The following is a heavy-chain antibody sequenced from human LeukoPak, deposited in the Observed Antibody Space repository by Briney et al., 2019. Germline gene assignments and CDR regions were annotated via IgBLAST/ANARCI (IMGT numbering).Heavy chain of an antibody. D-gene: IGHD6-13*01. CDR1: GFTFSAYS. CDR3: ARYPLSSSWYFFDY. V-gene: IGHV3-21*01. J-gene: IGHJ4*02. CDR2: ISFNSDYI. Sequence: PGGSLRLSCVVSGFTFSAYSMHWVRQAPGEGLEWVSSISFNSDYIYYADSVKGRFTISRDDAKNSLYLQMNSLRAEDTAVYYCARYPLSSSWYFFDYWGQGTLVTVSS.